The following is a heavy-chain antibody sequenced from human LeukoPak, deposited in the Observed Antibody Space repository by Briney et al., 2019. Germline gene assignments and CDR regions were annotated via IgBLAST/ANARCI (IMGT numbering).Heavy chain of an antibody. CDR1: GGSISSSSYY. Sequence: SETLSLTCTVSGGSISSSSYYWGWIRQPPGKGLEWIGSIYYSGSTYYNPSLKSRVTISVDTSKNQFSLKLSSVTAADTAVYYCARIRTIFGVVTILDYWGQGTLVTVSS. J-gene: IGHJ4*02. CDR3: ARIRTIFGVVTILDY. CDR2: IYYSGST. D-gene: IGHD3-3*01. V-gene: IGHV4-39*01.